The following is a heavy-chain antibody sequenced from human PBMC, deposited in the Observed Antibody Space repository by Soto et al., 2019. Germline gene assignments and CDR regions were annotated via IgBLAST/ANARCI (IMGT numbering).Heavy chain of an antibody. Sequence: EVHLVESGGGLVQPGGSLRLSCAASGFTVSSKYMSWVRQAPGKGLEWVSLIQSGGPTYYADSVKGRFTISRDTSENTLHLQMDSRRAEDTAVYYCARDDVLCDGGRCYGVPLDVWGKWTTVTVSS. CDR1: GFTVSSKY. D-gene: IGHD2-15*01. CDR2: IQSGGPT. J-gene: IGHJ6*04. CDR3: ARDDVLCDGGRCYGVPLDV. V-gene: IGHV3-66*01.